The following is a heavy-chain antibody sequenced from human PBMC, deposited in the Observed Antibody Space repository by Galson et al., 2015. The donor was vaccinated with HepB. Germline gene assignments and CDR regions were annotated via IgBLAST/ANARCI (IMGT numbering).Heavy chain of an antibody. CDR2: ISSDGHSI. CDR1: GFTFNFYN. Sequence: SLRLSCAASGFTFNFYNMNWVRQAPGKGLEWVSSISSDGHSIYYADSLKGRFAISRDHAENSLFLQMNNLGAEDTAIYYCARDYRPDFGSGSYYPNWFDPWGQGTLVTVSS. J-gene: IGHJ5*02. D-gene: IGHD3-10*01. CDR3: ARDYRPDFGSGSYYPNWFDP. V-gene: IGHV3-21*06.